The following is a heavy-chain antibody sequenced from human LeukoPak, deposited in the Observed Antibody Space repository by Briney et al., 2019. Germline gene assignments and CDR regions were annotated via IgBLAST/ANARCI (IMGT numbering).Heavy chain of an antibody. CDR3: ARVVVAATDYFDY. D-gene: IGHD2-15*01. J-gene: IGHJ4*02. V-gene: IGHV3-11*01. CDR1: GFTFSDYY. CDR2: ISSSGSTI. Sequence: NPGGSLSLSCAASGFTFSDYYMSWIRQAPGKGLEWVSYISSSGSTIYYADSVKGRFTISRDNAKNSLYLQMNSLRAEDTAVYYCARVVVAATDYFDYWGQGTLVTVSS.